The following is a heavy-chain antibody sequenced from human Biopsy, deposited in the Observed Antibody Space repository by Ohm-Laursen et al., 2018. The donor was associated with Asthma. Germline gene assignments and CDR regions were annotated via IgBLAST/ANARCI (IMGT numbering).Heavy chain of an antibody. J-gene: IGHJ4*02. CDR2: FNPSGGST. CDR1: GYSFTSDY. CDR3: ARPSGTNPHYFDY. V-gene: IGHV1-46*01. Sequence: GASVKVSCKTSGYSFTSDYIHWVRQAPGQGLGWMGIFNPSGGSTSYAQKFQGRVTMTRDTSTSTVYMELSSLRSEDTAVYYCARPSGTNPHYFDYWGQGTLVTVSS. D-gene: IGHD1/OR15-1a*01.